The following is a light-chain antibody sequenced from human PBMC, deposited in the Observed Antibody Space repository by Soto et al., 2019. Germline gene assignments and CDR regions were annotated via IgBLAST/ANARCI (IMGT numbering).Light chain of an antibody. CDR3: QQYYDWPLT. J-gene: IGKJ4*01. CDR1: QDIISW. V-gene: IGKV1-12*01. Sequence: DTQMTQYPSSVPAPVRDRVTITCRASQDIISWVAWYQQKPGKAPNLLISAASSFQSGVPRRFCGSGSGTEFTLTISSLQSEDVAVYYCQQYYDWPLTFGGGTKVDIK. CDR2: AAS.